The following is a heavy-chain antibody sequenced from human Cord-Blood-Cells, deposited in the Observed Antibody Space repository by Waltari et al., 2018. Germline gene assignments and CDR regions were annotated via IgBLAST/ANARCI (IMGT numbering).Heavy chain of an antibody. Sequence: QVQLVESGGGVVQPGRSLRLSCAASGFTFSSYGMHWVRQAPGKGLEWVAVIWYDGSNKYYADSVKGRFTISRDNSKNTLYLQMNSLRAEDTAVYYCARGRAITIFGVVIRHHDHDAFDIWGQGTMVTVSS. D-gene: IGHD3-3*01. V-gene: IGHV3-33*01. CDR3: ARGRAITIFGVVIRHHDHDAFDI. J-gene: IGHJ3*02. CDR2: IWYDGSNK. CDR1: GFTFSSYG.